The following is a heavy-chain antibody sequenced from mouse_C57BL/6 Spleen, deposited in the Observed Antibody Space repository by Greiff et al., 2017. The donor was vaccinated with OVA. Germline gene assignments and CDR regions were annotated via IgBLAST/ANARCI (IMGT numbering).Heavy chain of an antibody. CDR2: IYPGDGDT. Sequence: QVQLQQSGAELVKPGASVKISCKASGYAFSSHWMNWVKQRPGKGLEWIGQIYPGDGDTNYNGKFKGKATLTADKSSSTAYMQLSSLTSEDSAVYFCARSGSQASDYAMDYWGQGTSVTVSS. CDR1: GYAFSSHW. V-gene: IGHV1-80*01. CDR3: ARSGSQASDYAMDY. J-gene: IGHJ4*01. D-gene: IGHD3-2*02.